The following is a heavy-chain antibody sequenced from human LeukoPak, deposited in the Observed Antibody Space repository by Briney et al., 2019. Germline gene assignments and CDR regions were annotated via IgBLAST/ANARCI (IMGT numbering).Heavy chain of an antibody. CDR1: GGSISSSSYY. J-gene: IGHJ4*02. CDR3: AIHLSTEFFDY. V-gene: IGHV4-39*01. Sequence: PSETLSLTCTVSGGSISSSSYYWGWIRQPPGKGLEWIGSIYYSGSTYYNPSLKSRVTISVDPSRNQFSLKLSSVTAADTAVYYCAIHLSTEFFDYWGQGTLVTVSS. D-gene: IGHD4-17*01. CDR2: IYYSGST.